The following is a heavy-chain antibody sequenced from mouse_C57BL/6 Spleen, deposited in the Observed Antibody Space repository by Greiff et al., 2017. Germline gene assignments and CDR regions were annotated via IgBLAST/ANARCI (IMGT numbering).Heavy chain of an antibody. D-gene: IGHD2-4*01. Sequence: VQLQQPGAELVRPGSSVKLSCKASGYTFTSYWMDWVKQRPGQGLEWIGNIYPSDSETHYNQKFKDKATLTVDKSSSTAYMQLSSLTSEDSAVYYCARGYYYDYDWFAYWGQGTLVTVSA. CDR1: GYTFTSYW. CDR2: IYPSDSET. J-gene: IGHJ3*01. CDR3: ARGYYYDYDWFAY. V-gene: IGHV1-61*01.